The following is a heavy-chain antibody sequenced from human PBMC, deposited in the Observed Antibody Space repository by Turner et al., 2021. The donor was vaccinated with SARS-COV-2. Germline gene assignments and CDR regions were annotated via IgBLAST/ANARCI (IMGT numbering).Heavy chain of an antibody. D-gene: IGHD3-3*01. J-gene: IGHJ4*02. CDR3: ARDLYDVWSGYYSHYFDY. V-gene: IGHV3-74*01. Sequence: EVQLVESGGGLVQPGGSLRLSCAASGFTFSSYWMHWVRQAPGKGLVWVSRINSDGSSTSYADSVKGRFTISRDNAKNTLYLQMNSLRAEDTAVYYCARDLYDVWSGYYSHYFDYWGQGTLVTVSS. CDR1: GFTFSSYW. CDR2: INSDGSST.